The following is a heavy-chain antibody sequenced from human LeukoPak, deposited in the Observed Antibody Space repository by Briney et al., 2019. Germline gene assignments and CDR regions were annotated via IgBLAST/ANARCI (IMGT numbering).Heavy chain of an antibody. J-gene: IGHJ6*02. CDR1: GGSISSSSYY. Sequence: NPSETLSLTCTVSGGSISSSSYYWGWIRQPPGKGLEWIGSIYYSGSTYYNPSLKSRVTISVDTSKNQFSLRLSSVTAADTAVYYCARNDYFGINNGMDVWGQGTTVTVS. D-gene: IGHD2/OR15-2a*01. CDR3: ARNDYFGINNGMDV. V-gene: IGHV4-39*01. CDR2: IYYSGST.